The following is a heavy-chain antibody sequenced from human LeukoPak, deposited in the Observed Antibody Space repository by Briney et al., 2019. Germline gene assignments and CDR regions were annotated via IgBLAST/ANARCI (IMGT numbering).Heavy chain of an antibody. CDR1: GGSISGYH. CDR2: VFYTGNA. Sequence: SETLSLTCTVTGGSISGYHWNWIRQSPGKGLEWISNVFYTGNADYNPSLKSRVTISINTSKNEISLILRSVTAADTAVYYCARKTYCSGGRCYGENWFDPWGQGILVTVSS. V-gene: IGHV4-59*08. CDR3: ARKTYCSGGRCYGENWFDP. J-gene: IGHJ5*02. D-gene: IGHD2-15*01.